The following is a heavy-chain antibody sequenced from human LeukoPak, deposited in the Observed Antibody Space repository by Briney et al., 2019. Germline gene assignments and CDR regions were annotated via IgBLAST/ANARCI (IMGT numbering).Heavy chain of an antibody. CDR2: IKEDGSEK. CDR1: GFTFSSFW. J-gene: IGHJ3*01. CDR3: ARDVAPEQQPQTS. D-gene: IGHD6-13*01. V-gene: IGHV3-7*01. Sequence: GGSLRLSCAASGFTFSSFWMNWVRQAPGKGLEWVANIKEDGSEKYYVDSVKGRFTISRDNAKNSLFLQMNSLRVEDTAVYYCARDVAPEQQPQTSWGQGTMVTVSS.